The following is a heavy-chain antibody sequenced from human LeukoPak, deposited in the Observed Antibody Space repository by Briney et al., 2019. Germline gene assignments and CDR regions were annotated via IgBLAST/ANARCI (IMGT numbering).Heavy chain of an antibody. J-gene: IGHJ3*02. CDR3: AKNLGYSYGPEDAFDI. CDR1: GFTFSSYG. D-gene: IGHD5-18*01. V-gene: IGHV3-30*02. CDR2: IRYDGSNK. Sequence: PGGSLRLSCAASGFTFSSYGMHWVRQAPGKGLEWVAFIRYDGSNKYYADSVKGRFTISRDNSKNTLYLQMNSLRAEDTAVYYCAKNLGYSYGPEDAFDIWGQGTMVTVSS.